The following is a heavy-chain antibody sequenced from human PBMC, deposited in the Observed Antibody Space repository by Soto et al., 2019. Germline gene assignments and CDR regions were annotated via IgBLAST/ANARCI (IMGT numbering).Heavy chain of an antibody. CDR1: GYTFTGYY. D-gene: IGHD6-13*01. J-gene: IGHJ6*02. Sequence: SVKVSCKASGYTFTGYYMHWVRQAPGQGLEWMGWINPNSGGTNYAQKFQGWVTMTRDTSISTAYMEMSRLRSDDTAVFYCARVLQGPGSSWSVNYYSYGMDVWGQGTTVTVSS. CDR2: INPNSGGT. CDR3: ARVLQGPGSSWSVNYYSYGMDV. V-gene: IGHV1-2*04.